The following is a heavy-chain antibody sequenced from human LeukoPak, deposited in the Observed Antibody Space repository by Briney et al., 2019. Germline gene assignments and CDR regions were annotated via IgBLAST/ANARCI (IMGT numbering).Heavy chain of an antibody. Sequence: SETLSLTCTVSGGSISSYYWSWIRQPPGKGLEWIGYIYYSGSTNYNPSLKIRVTISVDTSKNQFSLKLSSVTAADTAVYYCASSYDSSAPSGYWGQGTLVTVSS. CDR2: IYYSGST. J-gene: IGHJ4*02. CDR1: GGSISSYY. V-gene: IGHV4-59*01. CDR3: ASSYDSSAPSGY. D-gene: IGHD3-22*01.